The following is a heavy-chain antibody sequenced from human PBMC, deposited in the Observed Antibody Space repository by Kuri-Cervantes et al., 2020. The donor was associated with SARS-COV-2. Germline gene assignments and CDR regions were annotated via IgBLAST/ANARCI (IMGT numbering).Heavy chain of an antibody. CDR1: GFTFSSYA. Sequence: GGSLRLSCAASGFTFSSYAMSWVRQAPGKGLEWVSAISGSGGSTYYADSVKGRFTISRDNSKNTLYLQMNSLRAEDTAVHYCARVRMPAYYFDYWGQGTLVTVSS. J-gene: IGHJ4*02. D-gene: IGHD2-2*01. CDR2: ISGSGGST. CDR3: ARVRMPAYYFDY. V-gene: IGHV3-23*01.